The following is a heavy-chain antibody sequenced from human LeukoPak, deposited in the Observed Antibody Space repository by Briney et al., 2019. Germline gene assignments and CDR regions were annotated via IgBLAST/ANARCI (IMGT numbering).Heavy chain of an antibody. CDR1: GFTFSTYA. D-gene: IGHD2-15*01. Sequence: PGGSLRLSCAASGFTFSTYAMSWVRQAPRKGLEGVSPNSRSGDRIYYADSVKCRFNISRDNSKNTLSVQMNSMRVEDTALYYCAKDPFGCSGGSCSLFDPWGQGTLVTASS. V-gene: IGHV3-23*01. J-gene: IGHJ5*02. CDR3: AKDPFGCSGGSCSLFDP. CDR2: NSRSGDRI.